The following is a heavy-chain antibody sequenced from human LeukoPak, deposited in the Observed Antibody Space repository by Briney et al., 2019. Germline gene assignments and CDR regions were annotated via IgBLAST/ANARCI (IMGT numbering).Heavy chain of an antibody. Sequence: PGGSLRLSCAASGFTFSSYAMHWVRQAPGKGLEWVAVISYDGSNKYYADSVKGRFTISRDNAKNSLYLQMNSLRAEDTALYYCAKGAYSSSWYRFDYWGQGTLVTVSS. CDR1: GFTFSSYA. CDR3: AKGAYSSSWYRFDY. V-gene: IGHV3-30-3*01. D-gene: IGHD6-13*01. J-gene: IGHJ4*02. CDR2: ISYDGSNK.